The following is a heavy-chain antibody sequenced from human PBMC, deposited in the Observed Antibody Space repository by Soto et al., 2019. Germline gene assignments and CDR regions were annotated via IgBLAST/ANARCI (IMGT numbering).Heavy chain of an antibody. Sequence: KLPETLSLTCTVSGGSISSYYWSWIRQPPGKGLEWIGYIYYSGSTNYNPSLKSRVTISVDTSKNQFSLKLSSVTAADTAVYYCARVTGLRYFDWRSYGMDVWGQGTTVTVSS. CDR3: ARVTGLRYFDWRSYGMDV. CDR1: GGSISSYY. CDR2: IYYSGST. V-gene: IGHV4-59*01. D-gene: IGHD3-9*01. J-gene: IGHJ6*02.